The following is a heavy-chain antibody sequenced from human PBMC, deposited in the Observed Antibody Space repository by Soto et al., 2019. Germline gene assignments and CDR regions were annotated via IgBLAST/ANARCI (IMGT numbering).Heavy chain of an antibody. Sequence: PSETLSLTCSVSGGSISSGGYYWSWIRQHPGKGLEWIGYIYYSGSTYYNPSLKSRVTISVDTSKNQFSLKLSSVTAADTAVYYCAREEGYCISTSCPDYGMDVWGQGTTVTVSS. J-gene: IGHJ6*02. V-gene: IGHV4-31*03. D-gene: IGHD2-2*01. CDR2: IYYSGST. CDR1: GGSISSGGYY. CDR3: AREEGYCISTSCPDYGMDV.